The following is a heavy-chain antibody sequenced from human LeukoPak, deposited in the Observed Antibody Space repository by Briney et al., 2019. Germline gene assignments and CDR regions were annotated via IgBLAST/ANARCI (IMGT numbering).Heavy chain of an antibody. J-gene: IGHJ4*02. V-gene: IGHV4-39*01. CDR2: INHSGST. D-gene: IGHD3-10*01. CDR3: ARHQGGKRNTMVRGVMFDY. Sequence: PSETLSLTCTVSSGSISTSNYYWSWIRQPPGKGLEWIGEINHSGSTNYNPSLKSRVTISVDTSKNQFSLKLSPVTAADTAVYYCARHQGGKRNTMVRGVMFDYWGQGTLVTVSS. CDR1: SGSISTSNYY.